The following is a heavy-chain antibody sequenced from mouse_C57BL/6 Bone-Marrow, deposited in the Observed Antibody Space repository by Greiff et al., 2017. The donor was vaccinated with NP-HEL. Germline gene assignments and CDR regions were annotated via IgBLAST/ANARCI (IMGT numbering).Heavy chain of an antibody. CDR3: ARSIYYDYADDPFYAMDY. CDR1: GFTFTNYY. Sequence: EVHLVESGGGLVQPGGSLSLSCAASGFTFTNYYMRWVRPPPGTALEWLGFIRNKANGYTTEYSASVKGRFTIYRDNYQSILYPQLNALRAEDSATYYCARSIYYDYADDPFYAMDYWGQGTSVTVSS. V-gene: IGHV7-3*01. J-gene: IGHJ4*01. CDR2: IRNKANGYTT. D-gene: IGHD2-4*01.